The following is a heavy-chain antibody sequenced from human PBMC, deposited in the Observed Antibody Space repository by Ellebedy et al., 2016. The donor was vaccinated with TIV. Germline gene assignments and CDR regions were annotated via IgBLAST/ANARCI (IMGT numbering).Heavy chain of an antibody. CDR2: IAVDSTT. CDR1: ELTVTSDY. V-gene: IGHV3-66*01. CDR3: ARETYNDVDLKLWGIFDI. J-gene: IGHJ3*02. D-gene: IGHD3-10*01. Sequence: GESLKISCAASELTVTSDYMSWVRQAPGKGLEWVSTIAVDSTTYYADSVKGRFTISRDNSKNTLDIQMNSLRAEDTAVYYCARETYNDVDLKLWGIFDIWGQGTMATVSS.